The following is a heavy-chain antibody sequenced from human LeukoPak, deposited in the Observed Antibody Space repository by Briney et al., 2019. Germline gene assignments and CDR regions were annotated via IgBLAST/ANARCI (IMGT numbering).Heavy chain of an antibody. J-gene: IGHJ5*02. V-gene: IGHV4-34*01. CDR1: GGSFSGYY. CDR3: ARRPTPYSSSWYGRAGWFDP. Sequence: SETLSLTCAVYGGSFSGYYWSWIRQPPGKGLEWIGEINHSGSTNYNPSLKSRVTISVDTSKNQFSLKLSSVTAADTAVYYCARRPTPYSSSWYGRAGWFDPWGQGTLVTVSS. CDR2: INHSGST. D-gene: IGHD6-13*01.